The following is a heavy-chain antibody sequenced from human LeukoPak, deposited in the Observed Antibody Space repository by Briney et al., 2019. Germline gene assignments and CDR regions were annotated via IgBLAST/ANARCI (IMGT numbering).Heavy chain of an antibody. CDR1: GGSFSGYY. Sequence: PSETLSLTCAVYGGSFSGYYWSWIRQPPGKGLEWIGEINHSGSTNYNPSLKSRVTVSVDTSKNQFSLKLSSVTAADTAVYYCARVQVQWLVRRAFDIWGQGTMVTVSS. D-gene: IGHD6-19*01. J-gene: IGHJ3*02. CDR2: INHSGST. V-gene: IGHV4-34*01. CDR3: ARVQVQWLVRRAFDI.